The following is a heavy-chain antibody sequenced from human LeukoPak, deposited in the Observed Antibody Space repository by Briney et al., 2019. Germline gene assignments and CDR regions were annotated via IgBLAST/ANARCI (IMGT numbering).Heavy chain of an antibody. Sequence: PSETLSLTCTVSGGSISSYFWSWIRQPPGKGLEWIGYIYHSGSTNYNPSLKSRVTISVDTSKNQFSLKLSSVTAADTAVYYCARYYYDSTPGAFDIWGQGTMVTVSS. J-gene: IGHJ3*02. V-gene: IGHV4-59*08. CDR2: IYHSGST. CDR3: ARYYYDSTPGAFDI. CDR1: GGSISSYF. D-gene: IGHD3-22*01.